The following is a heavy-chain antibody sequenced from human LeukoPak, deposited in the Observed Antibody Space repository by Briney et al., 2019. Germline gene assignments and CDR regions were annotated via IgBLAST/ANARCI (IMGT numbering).Heavy chain of an antibody. CDR2: FDPEDGET. CDR3: ATTAYSSGLYYYGMDV. CDR1: GYTLTELS. D-gene: IGHD6-19*01. J-gene: IGHJ6*02. V-gene: IGHV1-24*01. Sequence: ASVKVSCKVSGYTLTELSMHWVRQAPGKGLGWMGGFDPEDGETIYAQKFQGRVTMTEDTSTDTAYMEPSSLRSEDTAVYYCATTAYSSGLYYYGMDVWGQGTTVTVSS.